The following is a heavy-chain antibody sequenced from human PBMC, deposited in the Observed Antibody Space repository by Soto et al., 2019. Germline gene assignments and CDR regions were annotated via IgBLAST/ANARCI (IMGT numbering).Heavy chain of an antibody. D-gene: IGHD2-21*02. CDR1: GYTLTELS. Sequence: ASVKVSCKVSGYTLTELSMHWVRQAPGKGLEWMGGFDPEDGETIYAQKFQGRVTMTEDTSTDTAYMDLSSLRSEDTAVYYCATTYCGSDCPFDYWGQGTLVTVSS. J-gene: IGHJ4*02. CDR3: ATTYCGSDCPFDY. V-gene: IGHV1-24*01. CDR2: FDPEDGET.